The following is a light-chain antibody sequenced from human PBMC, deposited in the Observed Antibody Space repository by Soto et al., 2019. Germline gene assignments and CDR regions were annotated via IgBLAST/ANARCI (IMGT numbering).Light chain of an antibody. V-gene: IGKV1-5*01. J-gene: IGKJ1*01. CDR3: QQYNSYPWT. Sequence: DIQMTQSPSTLSASVGDRGTITCRASQSISSWLAWYQQKPGKAPKLLIYDASSLESGVPSRFSGSGSGTEFTLTISSLQPDDFPTYYCQQYNSYPWTFGQGTKVEIK. CDR2: DAS. CDR1: QSISSW.